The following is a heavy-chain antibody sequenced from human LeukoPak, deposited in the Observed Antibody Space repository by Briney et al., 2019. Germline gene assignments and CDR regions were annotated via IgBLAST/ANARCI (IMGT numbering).Heavy chain of an antibody. V-gene: IGHV3-21*01. D-gene: IGHD3-3*01. CDR2: ISSSSSYI. J-gene: IGHJ4*02. CDR1: GFTFSSYS. CDR3: ARLSDDFLDY. Sequence: GGSLRLSCAASGFTFSSYSMSWVRQAPGKGLEWVSSISSSSSYIYYADSVKGRFTISRDNAKNSLYLQMNSLRAEDTAVYYCARLSDDFLDYWGQGTLVTVSS.